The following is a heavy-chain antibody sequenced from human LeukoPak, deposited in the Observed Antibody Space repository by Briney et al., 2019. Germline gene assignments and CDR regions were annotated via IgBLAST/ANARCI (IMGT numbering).Heavy chain of an antibody. Sequence: GGSLRLSCAASGFTFSSYAMSWVRQAPGKGLEWVAVISYDGSNKYYADSVKGRFTISRDNSKNTLYLQMNSLRAEDTAVYYCAKDRDWSGWYFDYWGQGTLVTVSS. D-gene: IGHD6-19*01. CDR2: ISYDGSNK. CDR1: GFTFSSYA. J-gene: IGHJ4*02. CDR3: AKDRDWSGWYFDY. V-gene: IGHV3-30*18.